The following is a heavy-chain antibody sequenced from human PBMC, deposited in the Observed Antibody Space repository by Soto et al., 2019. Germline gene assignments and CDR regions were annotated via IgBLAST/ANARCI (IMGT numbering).Heavy chain of an antibody. Sequence: QVQLVQSGAEVKKPGASVKVSCKASGYTFTSYAMHWVRQAPGQRLEWMGWINAGNGNTKYSQKFQGRVTITRDTSASTGYMELSSLRSEDTAVYYCARDRGGYCSSTSCPTYGMDVWGQGTTVTVSS. CDR3: ARDRGGYCSSTSCPTYGMDV. J-gene: IGHJ6*02. D-gene: IGHD2-2*01. CDR1: GYTFTSYA. CDR2: INAGNGNT. V-gene: IGHV1-3*01.